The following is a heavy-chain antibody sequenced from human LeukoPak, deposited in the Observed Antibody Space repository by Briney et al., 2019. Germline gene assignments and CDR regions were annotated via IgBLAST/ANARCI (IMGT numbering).Heavy chain of an antibody. V-gene: IGHV1-2*02. J-gene: IGHJ4*02. D-gene: IGHD6-13*01. CDR1: GYTFTGYY. CDR2: INPNSGGT. CDR3: ARPIAAAGTGIGY. Sequence: ASVKVSCKASGYTFTGYYKHWVRQAPGQGLEWMGWINPNSGGTNYAQKFQGRVTMTRDTSISTAYMSRLRSDDTAVYYCARPIAAAGTGIGYWGQGTLVTVSS.